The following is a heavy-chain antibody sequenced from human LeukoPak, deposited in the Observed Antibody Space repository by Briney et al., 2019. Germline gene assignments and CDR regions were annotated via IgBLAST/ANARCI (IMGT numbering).Heavy chain of an antibody. J-gene: IGHJ4*02. Sequence: GGSLRLSCAASGFTFSSYEMNWVRQAPGKGLEWVSYIHSSGITKYYADSLKGRFTISRDNAKNSLYLQMNSLRAEDTAVYYCARDTYYYDSSGYFRYWGQGTLVTVSS. CDR2: IHSSGITK. CDR1: GFTFSSYE. V-gene: IGHV3-48*03. D-gene: IGHD3-22*01. CDR3: ARDTYYYDSSGYFRY.